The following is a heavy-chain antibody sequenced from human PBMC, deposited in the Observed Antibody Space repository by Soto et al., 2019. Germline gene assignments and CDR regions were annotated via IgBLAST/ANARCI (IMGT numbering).Heavy chain of an antibody. CDR2: IIPIFGTA. CDR3: ARDYGRDGYNYSYFDY. J-gene: IGHJ4*02. Sequence: QVQLVQSGAEVKKPGSSVKVSCKASGGTFSSYAISWVRQAPGQGLEWMGGIIPIFGTANYAQKFQGRVTITADEATSTAYMELSSLRSEDTAVYYCARDYGRDGYNYSYFDYWGQGTLVTVSS. CDR1: GGTFSSYA. V-gene: IGHV1-69*01. D-gene: IGHD5-12*01.